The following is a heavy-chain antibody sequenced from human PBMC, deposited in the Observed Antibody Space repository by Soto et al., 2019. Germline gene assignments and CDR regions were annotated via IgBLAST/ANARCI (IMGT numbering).Heavy chain of an antibody. D-gene: IGHD2-15*01. CDR1: GGSISSGGYY. V-gene: IGHV4-39*01. J-gene: IGHJ5*02. CDR3: ARPGYCSGGSCYRVWFDP. CDR2: MYHGGTT. Sequence: PSETLSLTCTVSGGSISSGGYYWSWIRQHPGRGLEWIASMYHGGTTYSNPSLKSRVTISVDTSKNQFSLKLSSVTAADTAVYYCARPGYCSGGSCYRVWFDPWGQGTLVTVSS.